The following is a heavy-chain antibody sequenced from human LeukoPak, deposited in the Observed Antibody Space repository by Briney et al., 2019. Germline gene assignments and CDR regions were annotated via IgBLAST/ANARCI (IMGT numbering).Heavy chain of an antibody. Sequence: PGGSLRLSCAASGFTFSDYYMSWIRQAPGKGLEWISSIGSSSRYTNYADSVKGRFTISRDNAKNSLYLQMNSLRAEDTAVYYCAKDLEASGSYVTYYFYYGMDVWGQGTTVTVS. V-gene: IGHV3-11*05. CDR3: AKDLEASGSYVTYYFYYGMDV. D-gene: IGHD3-10*01. CDR1: GFTFSDYY. J-gene: IGHJ6*02. CDR2: IGSSSRYT.